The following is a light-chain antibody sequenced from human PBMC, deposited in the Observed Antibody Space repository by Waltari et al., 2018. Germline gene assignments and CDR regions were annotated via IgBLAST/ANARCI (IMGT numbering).Light chain of an antibody. J-gene: IGKJ5*01. CDR3: QQSYTTLIT. Sequence: DIQMTKSPSSLSTSVGDRVTITCRASQTIGHYLNWYQQKAGAAPKLLISAASTLQPGVPSRFSGSGSGTDFALTISSLQPEDFATYYCQQSYTTLITFGQGTRLEIK. V-gene: IGKV1-39*01. CDR1: QTIGHY. CDR2: AAS.